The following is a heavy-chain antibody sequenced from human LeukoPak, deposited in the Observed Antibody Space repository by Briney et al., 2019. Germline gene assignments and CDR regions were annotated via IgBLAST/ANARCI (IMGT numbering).Heavy chain of an antibody. CDR2: IYYSGST. CDR3: ARHLSTVTKAAFDY. V-gene: IGHV4-39*01. J-gene: IGHJ4*02. Sequence: PSETLSLTCTVSGGSISSSSYYWGWIRQPPGKELEWIGSIYYSGSTYYNPSLKSRVTISVDTSKNQFSLKLSSVTAADTAVYYCARHLSTVTKAAFDYWGQGTLVTVSS. CDR1: GGSISSSSYY. D-gene: IGHD4-17*01.